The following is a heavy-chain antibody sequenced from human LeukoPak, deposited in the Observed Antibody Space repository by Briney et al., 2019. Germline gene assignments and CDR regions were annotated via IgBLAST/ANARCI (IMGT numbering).Heavy chain of an antibody. CDR2: INPNSGGT. CDR3: ARLLGYYGSGSYYNVRTDNWFDP. Sequence: GASVKVSCKASGYTFTGYYMHWVRQAPGQGLEWMGWINPNSGGTNYAQKFQGRVTMTRDTSISTAYMELSRLRSDDTAVYYCARLLGYYGSGSYYNVRTDNWFDPWGQGTLATVSS. D-gene: IGHD3-10*01. J-gene: IGHJ5*02. CDR1: GYTFTGYY. V-gene: IGHV1-2*02.